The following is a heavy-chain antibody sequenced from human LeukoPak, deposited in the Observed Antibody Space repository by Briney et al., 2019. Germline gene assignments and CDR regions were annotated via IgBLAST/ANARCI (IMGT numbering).Heavy chain of an antibody. V-gene: IGHV1-69*10. J-gene: IGHJ6*03. CDR1: GYTFTSYG. CDR3: GRGARPPHYYYYMDV. Sequence: ASVKVSCKASGYTFTSYGISWVRQAPGQGLEWMGGIIPILGTANYAQKFQGRVTISADKSTSTAYMELSSLRSEDTVVYYCGRGARPPHYYYYMDVWGKGTTVTVSS. D-gene: IGHD5-12*01. CDR2: IIPILGTA.